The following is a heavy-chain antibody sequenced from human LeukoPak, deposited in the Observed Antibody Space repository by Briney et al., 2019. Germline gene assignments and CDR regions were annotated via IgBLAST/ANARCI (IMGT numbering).Heavy chain of an antibody. V-gene: IGHV3-48*01. CDR1: GFTFSSYN. Sequence: GGSLRLSCAASGFTFSSYNMNWVRQAPGKGLEWVSYISSSSSTIYYADSVKGRSTISRDNAKNSLYLQMNSLRAEDTAVYYCARIAYSSSWFVNWFDPWGQGTLVTVSS. CDR3: ARIAYSSSWFVNWFDP. J-gene: IGHJ5*02. D-gene: IGHD6-13*01. CDR2: ISSSSSTI.